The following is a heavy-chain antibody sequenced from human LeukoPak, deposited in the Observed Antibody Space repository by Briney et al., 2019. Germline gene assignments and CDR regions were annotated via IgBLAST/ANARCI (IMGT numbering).Heavy chain of an antibody. D-gene: IGHD2-15*01. CDR1: GYTFTSYD. CDR2: MNPNSGNT. Sequence: ASVKVSCKASGYTFTSYDINWVRQATGQGLEWMGWMNPNSGNTGYAQKFQGRVTITRNTSISTAYMELRSLRSEDTAVYYCARGPPSGYCSGGSCYPLYNWFDPWGQGTLVTVSS. J-gene: IGHJ5*02. V-gene: IGHV1-8*03. CDR3: ARGPPSGYCSGGSCYPLYNWFDP.